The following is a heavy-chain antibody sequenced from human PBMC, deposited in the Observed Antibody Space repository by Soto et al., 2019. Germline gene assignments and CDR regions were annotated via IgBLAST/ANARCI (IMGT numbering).Heavy chain of an antibody. V-gene: IGHV1-69*02. CDR3: ARVGGGFGENRYYYYGMHV. Sequence: QVQLVQSGAEVKKPGSSVKVSCKASGGTFSSYTISWVRQAPGQGLEWMGRIIPILGIANYAQKFQGRVTLPADKSTRTAYLERSSLSSEDTAVYYCARVGGGFGENRYYYYGMHVWVHGATVTVSS. J-gene: IGHJ6*02. CDR2: IIPILGIA. CDR1: GGTFSSYT. D-gene: IGHD3-10*01.